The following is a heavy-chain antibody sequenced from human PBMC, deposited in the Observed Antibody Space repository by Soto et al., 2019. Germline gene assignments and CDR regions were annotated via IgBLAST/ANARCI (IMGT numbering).Heavy chain of an antibody. D-gene: IGHD3-9*01. CDR3: ARGDYDILTGYSTIFDY. CDR1: GGSVSSGSYY. V-gene: IGHV4-61*01. Sequence: SETLSLTCTVSGGSVSSGSYYWSWIRQPPGKGLEWIGYIYYSGSTNYNPSLKSRVTISVDKSKNQFSLKLSSVTAADTAVYYCARGDYDILTGYSTIFDYWGQGTLVTVSS. CDR2: IYYSGST. J-gene: IGHJ4*02.